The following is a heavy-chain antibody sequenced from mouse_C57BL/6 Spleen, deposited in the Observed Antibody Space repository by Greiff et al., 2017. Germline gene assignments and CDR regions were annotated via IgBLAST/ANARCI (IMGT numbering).Heavy chain of an antibody. CDR3: ARLGSPDV. V-gene: IGHV5-17*01. CDR1: GFTFSDYG. J-gene: IGHJ1*03. Sequence: EVQGVESGGGLVKPGGSLKLSCAASGFTFSDYGMHWVRQAPEKGLEWVAYISSGSSTIYYADPVKGRFTISRDNAKNTLFLQKTSLRSEDTAMYYCARLGSPDVWGTGTTVTVSS. CDR2: ISSGSSTI. D-gene: IGHD1-1*02.